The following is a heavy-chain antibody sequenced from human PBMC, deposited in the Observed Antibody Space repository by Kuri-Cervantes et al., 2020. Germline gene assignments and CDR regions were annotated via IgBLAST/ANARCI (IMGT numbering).Heavy chain of an antibody. CDR1: GFTFSSYA. Sequence: RPLRLSCAASGFTFSSYAMHWVRQAPGKGLEWAAVISYDGSNKYYADSVKGRFTISRDNSKNTLYLQMNSLRAEDTAVYYCAREAHITMITAFDYWGQGTLVTVSS. CDR2: ISYDGSNK. D-gene: IGHD3-22*01. CDR3: AREAHITMITAFDY. V-gene: IGHV3-30-3*01. J-gene: IGHJ4*02.